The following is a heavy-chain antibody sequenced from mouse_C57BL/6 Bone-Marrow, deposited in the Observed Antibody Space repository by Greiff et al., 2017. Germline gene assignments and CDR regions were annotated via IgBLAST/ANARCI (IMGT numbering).Heavy chain of an antibody. V-gene: IGHV1-42*01. CDR3: ARSDYSTLYFDY. J-gene: IGHJ2*01. D-gene: IGHD2-5*01. Sequence: VQLQQSGPELVKPGASVKISCKASGYSFTGYYMNWVKQSPEKSLEWIGEINPSTGGTTYNQKFKAKATLTVDKSSSTAYMQLKSLTSEDSAVDYCARSDYSTLYFDYWGQGTTLTVSS. CDR1: GYSFTGYY. CDR2: INPSTGGT.